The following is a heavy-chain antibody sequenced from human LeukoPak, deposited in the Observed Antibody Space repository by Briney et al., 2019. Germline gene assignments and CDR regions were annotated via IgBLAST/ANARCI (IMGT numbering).Heavy chain of an antibody. CDR2: IYYSGST. Sequence: SETLSLTCTVSGGSISSSSYYWGWIRQPPGKGLEWIGSIYYSGSTYYNPSLKSRVTISVDTSKNQFSLKLSSVTAADTAVYYCARGYSYGHHDYWGQGTLVTVSS. CDR3: ARGYSYGHHDY. J-gene: IGHJ4*02. V-gene: IGHV4-39*01. D-gene: IGHD5-18*01. CDR1: GGSISSSSYY.